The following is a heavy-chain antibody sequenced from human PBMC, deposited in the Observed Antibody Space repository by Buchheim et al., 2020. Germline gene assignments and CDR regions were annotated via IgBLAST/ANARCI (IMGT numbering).Heavy chain of an antibody. CDR1: GGSISSGGYY. V-gene: IGHV4-31*03. CDR3: ARDLRQQLDAGGDYYYYYMDV. CDR2: IHYSGST. Sequence: QVQLQESGPGLVKPSQTLSLTCTVSGGSISSGGYYWSWIRQHPGKGLEWIGYIHYSGSTYYNPSLKSRVTISVDTSKNQFSLKLSSVTAADTAVYYCARDLRQQLDAGGDYYYYYMDVWGKGTT. D-gene: IGHD6-13*01. J-gene: IGHJ6*03.